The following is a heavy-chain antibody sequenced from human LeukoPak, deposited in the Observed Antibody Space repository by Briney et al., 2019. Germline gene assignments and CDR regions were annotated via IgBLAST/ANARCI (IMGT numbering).Heavy chain of an antibody. D-gene: IGHD6-19*01. Sequence: GGSLRLSCAASGFTFSIYGMHWVRQAPGKGLEWVAVIWYDGSNKYYADSVKGRFTISRDNSKNTLYLQMNSLRAEDTAVYYCARPAVAGIYYFDYWGQGTLVTVSS. V-gene: IGHV3-33*01. CDR1: GFTFSIYG. J-gene: IGHJ4*02. CDR3: ARPAVAGIYYFDY. CDR2: IWYDGSNK.